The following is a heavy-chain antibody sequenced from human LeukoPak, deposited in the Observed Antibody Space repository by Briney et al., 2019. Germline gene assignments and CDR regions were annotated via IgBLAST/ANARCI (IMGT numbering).Heavy chain of an antibody. V-gene: IGHV1-69*04. CDR1: GGTFSSYA. D-gene: IGHD6-13*01. Sequence: PVKVSCKASGGTFSSYAISWVRQAPGQGLEWMGRIIPILGIANYAQRFQGRVTITADKSTSTAYMELSSLRSEDTAVYYCARSRERSSSLEYYFDYWGQGTLVTVSS. CDR2: IIPILGIA. CDR3: ARSRERSSSLEYYFDY. J-gene: IGHJ4*02.